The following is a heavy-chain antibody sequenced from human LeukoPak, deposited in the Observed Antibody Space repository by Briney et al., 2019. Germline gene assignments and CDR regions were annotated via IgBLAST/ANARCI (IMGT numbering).Heavy chain of an antibody. J-gene: IGHJ4*02. Sequence: EASVKVSCKASGYTFISYGFSWVRQAPGQGLEWMGWITAYNGNTNYAQKLQGRVTMTTDTSMSTAYMELRSLRSDDTAVYYCARLVTTYFDYWGQGTLVTVSS. CDR3: ARLVTTYFDY. V-gene: IGHV1-18*04. CDR2: ITAYNGNT. D-gene: IGHD4-17*01. CDR1: GYTFISYG.